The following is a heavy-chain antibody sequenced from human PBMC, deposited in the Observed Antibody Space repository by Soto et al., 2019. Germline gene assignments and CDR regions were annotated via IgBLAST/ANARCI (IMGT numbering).Heavy chain of an antibody. J-gene: IGHJ6*02. CDR2: ISGSGGAA. D-gene: IGHD1-26*01. Sequence: EVQLLESGGGLVQPGGSLRLSCAASGFTFSSYAMSWVRQAPGKGLEWVSGISGSGGAAYYADSVKGRFTISRDNSKNTPYLQMIGLRAEDTAVYYCATNHGGSYYYGVDVWGQGTTVTVSS. CDR1: GFTFSSYA. CDR3: ATNHGGSYYYGVDV. V-gene: IGHV3-23*01.